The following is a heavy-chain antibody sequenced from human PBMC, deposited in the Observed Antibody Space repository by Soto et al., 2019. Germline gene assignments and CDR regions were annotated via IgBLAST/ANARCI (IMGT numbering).Heavy chain of an antibody. D-gene: IGHD6-13*01. J-gene: IGHJ4*02. CDR1: GYTFTSYG. Sequence: QVQLVQSGAEVKKPGASVKVSCKASGYTFTSYGWVRQAPGQGLEWMGWISGSNGNTNYAQKLQGRVTMTTDTSTSTAYMELRSPRSDDPAVYYCARVRAAPGSYYFDYWGQGTLVTVSS. CDR3: ARVRAAPGSYYFDY. CDR2: ISGSNGNT. V-gene: IGHV1-18*01.